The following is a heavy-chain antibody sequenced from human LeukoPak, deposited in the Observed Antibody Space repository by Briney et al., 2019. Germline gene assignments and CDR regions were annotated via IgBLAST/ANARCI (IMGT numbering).Heavy chain of an antibody. CDR3: ARAITYYDILTGYPIGDYYMDV. V-gene: IGHV1-8*01. J-gene: IGHJ6*03. D-gene: IGHD3-9*01. CDR1: GYTFTSYD. Sequence: ASVKVSCKASGYTFTSYDINWVRQATGQGLEWMRWMNPNSGNTGYAQKFQGRVTMTRNTSISTAYMELSSLRSEDTAVYYCARAITYYDILTGYPIGDYYMDVWGKGTTVTVSS. CDR2: MNPNSGNT.